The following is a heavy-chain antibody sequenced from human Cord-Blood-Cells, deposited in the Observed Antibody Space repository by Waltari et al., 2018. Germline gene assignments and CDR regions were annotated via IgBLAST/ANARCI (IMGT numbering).Heavy chain of an antibody. CDR3: ATTVTNWFDP. Sequence: QVQLQESGPGLVKPSETLSLTCTVSGYSISSGYYWGWIRQPPGKGLEWIGSIYHSGRTDYNPSLKGRVTISGDTSKNQFSLKRSSVTAADTAVYYCATTVTNWFDPWGQGTLVTVSS. CDR1: GYSISSGYY. J-gene: IGHJ5*02. D-gene: IGHD4-17*01. V-gene: IGHV4-38-2*02. CDR2: IYHSGRT.